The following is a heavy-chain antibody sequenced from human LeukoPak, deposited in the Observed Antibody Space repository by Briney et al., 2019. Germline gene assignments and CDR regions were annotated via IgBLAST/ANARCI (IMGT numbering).Heavy chain of an antibody. D-gene: IGHD3-3*01. V-gene: IGHV1-3*01. CDR3: ARDTITIFGVVIGWFDP. CDR1: RYTFTSYA. Sequence: ASVKVSCKASRYTFTSYARHWVRQAPGQRLEWMGWMNAGNGNTKYSQKFQGRVTITRDTSASTAYMELSSLRSEDTAVYYCARDTITIFGVVIGWFDPWGQGTLVTVSS. CDR2: MNAGNGNT. J-gene: IGHJ5*02.